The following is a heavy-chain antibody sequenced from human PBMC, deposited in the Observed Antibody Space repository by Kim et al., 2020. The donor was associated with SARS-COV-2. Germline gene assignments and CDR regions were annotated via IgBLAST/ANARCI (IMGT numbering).Heavy chain of an antibody. CDR1: GYSFTSYW. CDR3: AIQSTTVTTYFELYYGMDV. V-gene: IGHV5-10-1*01. CDR2: IDPSDSYT. Sequence: GESLKISCKGSGYSFTSYWISWVRQMPGKGLEWMGRIDPSDSYTNYSPSFQGHVTISADKSISTAYLQWSSLKASDTAMYYCAIQSTTVTTYFELYYGMDVWGQGTTVTVSS. D-gene: IGHD4-17*01. J-gene: IGHJ6*02.